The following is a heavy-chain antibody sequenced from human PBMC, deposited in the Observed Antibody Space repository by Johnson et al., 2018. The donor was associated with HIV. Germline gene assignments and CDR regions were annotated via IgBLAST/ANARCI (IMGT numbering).Heavy chain of an antibody. D-gene: IGHD6-13*01. Sequence: VQLVESGGGLVQPGGSLRLSCAGSGFTFSRYCMTWVRQAPGKGLEWVAIVKQDGSDKYYVDSVKGRFTISRDNAKNTLYVQMNSLRAEDTDVYWCAGETVPGVAWYEGAFDIWGQGTMVTVSS. CDR2: VKQDGSDK. CDR1: GFTFSRYC. J-gene: IGHJ3*02. V-gene: IGHV3-7*04. CDR3: AGETVPGVAWYEGAFDI.